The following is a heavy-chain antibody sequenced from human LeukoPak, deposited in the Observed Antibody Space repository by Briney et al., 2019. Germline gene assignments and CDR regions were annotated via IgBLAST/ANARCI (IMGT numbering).Heavy chain of an antibody. CDR2: ISYSGST. V-gene: IGHV4-31*03. CDR1: GGSINSGGYY. Sequence: SQTLSLTCTVSGGSINSGGYYWSWIRQHPGKGLEWIGYISYSGSTYYNPSLKSRLTISLDTSKNQFSLRLSSVSAADTAVYFCAVGPHHYFNSWGQGTLVTVSS. CDR3: AVGPHHYFNS. J-gene: IGHJ4*02.